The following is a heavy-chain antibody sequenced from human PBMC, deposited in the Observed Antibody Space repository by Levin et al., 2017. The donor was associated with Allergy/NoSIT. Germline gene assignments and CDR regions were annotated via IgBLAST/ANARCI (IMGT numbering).Heavy chain of an antibody. V-gene: IGHV4-4*07. CDR2: MFPSGTT. D-gene: IGHD2-21*01. Sequence: SETLSLTCTVSGDSISNYYWSWIRQPAGKGLEWVGRMFPSGTTNYNPSLKSRLTMSADTSKNQSFLRLISVTAADTAVYYCARGQVVIATWAMDVWGQGTAVTVSS. CDR3: ARGQVVIATWAMDV. J-gene: IGHJ6*02. CDR1: GDSISNYY.